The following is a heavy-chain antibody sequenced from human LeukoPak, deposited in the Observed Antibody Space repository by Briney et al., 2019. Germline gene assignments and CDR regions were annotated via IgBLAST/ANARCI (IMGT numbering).Heavy chain of an antibody. CDR1: GFTFSSYA. D-gene: IGHD2-15*01. Sequence: GRSLRLSCAASGFTFSSYAMHWVRQAPGKGLEWVSAISGSGGSTYYADSVKGRFTISRDNSKNTLYLQMNSLRAEDAAVYYCAKAPVTTCSGAYCYPFDYWGQGTLVTVSS. V-gene: IGHV3-23*01. CDR3: AKAPVTTCSGAYCYPFDY. J-gene: IGHJ4*02. CDR2: ISGSGGST.